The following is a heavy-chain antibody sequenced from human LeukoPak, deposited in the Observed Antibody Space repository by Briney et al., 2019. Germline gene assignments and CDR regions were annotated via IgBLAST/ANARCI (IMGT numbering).Heavy chain of an antibody. CDR2: ISRASESI. Sequence: PGGSLRLSCEASGFNFNTYSMAWVRQAPGKGLEWVSIISRASESIFYADSVKGRFTISRDNAKNSLYLQMNGLRAEDTAVYYCATDGGYTYGSLTRDYWGQGTLVTVSS. V-gene: IGHV3-21*01. CDR1: GFNFNTYS. CDR3: ATDGGYTYGSLTRDY. D-gene: IGHD5-18*01. J-gene: IGHJ4*02.